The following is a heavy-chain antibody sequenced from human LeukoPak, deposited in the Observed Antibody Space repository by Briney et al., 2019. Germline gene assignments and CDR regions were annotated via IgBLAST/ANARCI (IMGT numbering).Heavy chain of an antibody. V-gene: IGHV1-46*03. CDR2: INPSGGST. CDR1: GYTFTSYY. D-gene: IGHD3-3*01. Sequence: ASVKVSCKASGYTFTSYYMHWVRQAPGQGLEWMGIINPSGGSTSYAQKFRGRVTMTRDTSTSTVYMELSSLRSEDTAVYYCARQGTIFGVVIWLDYWGQGTLVTVSS. J-gene: IGHJ4*02. CDR3: ARQGTIFGVVIWLDY.